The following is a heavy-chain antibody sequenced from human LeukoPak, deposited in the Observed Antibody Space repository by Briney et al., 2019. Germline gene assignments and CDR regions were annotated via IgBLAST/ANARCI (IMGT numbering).Heavy chain of an antibody. CDR1: GFTFSDYR. CDR2: MNVDGGVT. D-gene: IGHD3-22*01. CDR3: ARDGAGYYYDSSGYYRFDY. V-gene: IGHV3-74*01. J-gene: IGHJ4*02. Sequence: PGGSLRLSCAASGFTFSDYRMHWVRQAPGEGLVWVSHMNVDGGVTAYADSVRGRFTISRDNAKNTLYLQMNSLRVEDTAVYYCARDGAGYYYDSSGYYRFDYWGQGTLVTVSS.